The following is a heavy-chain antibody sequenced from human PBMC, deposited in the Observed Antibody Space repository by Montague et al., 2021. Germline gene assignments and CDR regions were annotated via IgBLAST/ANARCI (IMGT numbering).Heavy chain of an antibody. Sequence: SLRLSCAASGFTFSNYWMHWVRQAPGKGLVWVSHIKYDGSRTGYVDSVKGRFTISRDNAKNTLYLQMNSLRVDDTAVYYCARSAFAAPLGPWGQGTMVTVSS. CDR2: IKYDGSRT. J-gene: IGHJ5*02. V-gene: IGHV3-74*01. CDR1: GFTFSNYW. D-gene: IGHD6-25*01. CDR3: ARSAFAAPLGP.